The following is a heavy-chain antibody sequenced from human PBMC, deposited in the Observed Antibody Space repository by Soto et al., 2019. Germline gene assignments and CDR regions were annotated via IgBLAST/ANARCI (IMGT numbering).Heavy chain of an antibody. V-gene: IGHV1-8*01. D-gene: IGHD3-10*01. Sequence: GASVKVSCKASGYTFTSYDINWVRQATGQGLEWMGWMNPNSGNTGYAQKFQGRVTMTRNTSISTAYMELSSLRSDDTAVYYCVRGAGSGRHYNQYNWFDPWGQGTLVTVSS. CDR1: GYTFTSYD. CDR3: VRGAGSGRHYNQYNWFDP. J-gene: IGHJ5*02. CDR2: MNPNSGNT.